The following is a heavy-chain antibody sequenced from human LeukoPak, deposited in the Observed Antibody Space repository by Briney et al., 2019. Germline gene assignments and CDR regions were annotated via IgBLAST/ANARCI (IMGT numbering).Heavy chain of an antibody. V-gene: IGHV4-34*01. J-gene: IGHJ4*02. CDR3: AASLWFGIYPDY. CDR1: SVSFSGYY. Sequence: KPSETLSLTCAVYSVSFSGYYWTWFRQPPGKGLEWIGEFNHSWGAKYNPSFKSRVTISVDTSNSHLSLSLNSVTAADTAVYYCAASLWFGIYPDYWGQGSLVTVSS. CDR2: FNHSWGA. D-gene: IGHD3-10*01.